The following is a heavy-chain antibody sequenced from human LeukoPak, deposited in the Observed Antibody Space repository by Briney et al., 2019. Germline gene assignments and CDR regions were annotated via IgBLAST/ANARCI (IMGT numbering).Heavy chain of an antibody. V-gene: IGHV4-59*01. CDR1: GGSISSYY. J-gene: IGHJ4*02. Sequence: SETLSLTCTVSGGSISSYYWSWIRQPPGKGLEWIGYIYYSGSTNYNPSLKSRVTISVDTSKNQFSLKLSSVTAADTAVYYCARGGDGSNYPNFDYWGQGTLVTVSS. CDR3: ARGGDGSNYPNFDY. CDR2: IYYSGST. D-gene: IGHD5-24*01.